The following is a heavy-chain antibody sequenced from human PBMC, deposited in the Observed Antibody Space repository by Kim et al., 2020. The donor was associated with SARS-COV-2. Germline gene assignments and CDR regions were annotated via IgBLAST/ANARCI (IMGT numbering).Heavy chain of an antibody. CDR1: GYTFTSYY. V-gene: IGHV1-46*01. J-gene: IGHJ6*02. CDR2: INPSGGST. Sequence: ASVKVSCKASGYTFTSYYMHWVRQAPGQGLEWMGIINPSGGSTSYAQKFQGRVTTTRDTSTSTVYMELSSLRSEDTAVYYCAREDSGSNYYYYGMDVWGQGTTVTVSS. CDR3: AREDSGSNYYYYGMDV. D-gene: IGHD1-26*01.